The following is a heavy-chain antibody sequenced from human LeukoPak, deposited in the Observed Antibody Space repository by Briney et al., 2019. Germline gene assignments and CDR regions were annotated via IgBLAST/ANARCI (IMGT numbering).Heavy chain of an antibody. CDR3: TRGTTAEAGIDY. CDR2: IDSDGSST. D-gene: IGHD6-19*01. Sequence: GGSLRLSCAASGCNFSSYWMHWVRQAPAKGPLWDTHIDSDGSSTTYGDPAKGRFTISRDNAKKTLYLQMNSLRVEDTAVYYCTRGTTAEAGIDYWGQGTLVTVSS. V-gene: IGHV3-74*01. CDR1: GCNFSSYW. J-gene: IGHJ4*02.